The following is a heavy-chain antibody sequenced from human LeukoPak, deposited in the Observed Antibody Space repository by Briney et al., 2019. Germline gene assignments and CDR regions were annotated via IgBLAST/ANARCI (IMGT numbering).Heavy chain of an antibody. V-gene: IGHV1-69*05. CDR1: GGTFSSYA. J-gene: IGHJ6*03. D-gene: IGHD1-26*01. CDR2: IIPIFGTA. CDR3: ARGSYLPSYYYYYYMDV. Sequence: EASVKVSCKASGGTFSSYAISWVRQAPGQGLEWMGGIIPIFGTANYAQKFQGRVTITTDESTSTAYMELSSLRSEDTAVYYCARGSYLPSYYYYYYMDVWGKGTTVTVSS.